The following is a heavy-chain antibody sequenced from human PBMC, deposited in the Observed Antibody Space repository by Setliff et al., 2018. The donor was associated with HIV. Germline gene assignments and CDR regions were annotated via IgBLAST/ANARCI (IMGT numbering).Heavy chain of an antibody. J-gene: IGHJ5*01. CDR3: ARDFEASYCGGDCYSGWFDS. CDR2: IHYRGST. D-gene: IGHD2-21*01. V-gene: IGHV4-59*11. CDR1: GGSIRSHY. Sequence: SETLSLTCTVSGGSIRSHYWNWIRQSPGKGLEWIGYIHYRGSTNYNPSLKSRVIISVDMSKNQFSLKLTSVTAADTAVYYCARDFEASYCGGDCYSGWFDSWRQGILVTVSS.